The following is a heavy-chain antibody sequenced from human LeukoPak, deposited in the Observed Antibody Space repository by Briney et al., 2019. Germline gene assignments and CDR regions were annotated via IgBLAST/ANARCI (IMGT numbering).Heavy chain of an antibody. V-gene: IGHV3-21*01. CDR3: ARDPNLTGYRRLPEGFDY. CDR1: GFTFSSYS. CDR2: ISSSSSYI. J-gene: IGHJ4*02. Sequence: GGSLRLSCAASGFTFSSYSTNWVRQAPGKGLEWVSSISSSSSYIYYADSVKGRFTISRDNAKNSLYLQMNSLRAEDTAVYYCARDPNLTGYRRLPEGFDYWGQGTLVTVSS. D-gene: IGHD3-9*01.